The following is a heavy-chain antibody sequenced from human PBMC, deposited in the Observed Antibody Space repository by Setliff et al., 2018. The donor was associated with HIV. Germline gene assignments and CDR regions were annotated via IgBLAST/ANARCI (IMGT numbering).Heavy chain of an antibody. Sequence: GGSLRLSCAASGFTFSNYAMNWVRQAQGKGLEWVSGIRDNGVSPYYADSVTGRFTISRDNTKNTLYLQMNSLRVEDTAIYYCTKGVQRLRPYYFDSWGQGILVTVSS. CDR2: IRDNGVSP. D-gene: IGHD4-17*01. V-gene: IGHV3-23*01. J-gene: IGHJ4*02. CDR3: TKGVQRLRPYYFDS. CDR1: GFTFSNYA.